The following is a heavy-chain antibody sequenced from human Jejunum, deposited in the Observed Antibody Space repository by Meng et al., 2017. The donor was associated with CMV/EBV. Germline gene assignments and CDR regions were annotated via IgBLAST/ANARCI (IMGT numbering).Heavy chain of an antibody. CDR1: GGSISSNF. J-gene: IGHJ6*02. Sequence: VSGGSISSNFWNWIRQPPGKGLEWIGYIYYNGRTNYNPSLKSRVTISVDMSKNQFSLKLGSVTAADAAVYYCAREGVSYYYGMDVWGQGTTVTVSS. V-gene: IGHV4-59*01. CDR3: AREGVSYYYGMDV. CDR2: IYYNGRT.